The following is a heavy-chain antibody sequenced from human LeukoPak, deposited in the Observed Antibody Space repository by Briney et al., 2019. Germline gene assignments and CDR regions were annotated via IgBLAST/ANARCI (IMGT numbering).Heavy chain of an antibody. D-gene: IGHD2-2*02. CDR2: IIPIFGTA. J-gene: IGHJ4*02. Sequence: EASVKVSCKASGGTFSSYAISWVRQAPGQGLEWMGGIIPIFGTANYAQKLQGRVTMTTDTSTSTAYMEPRSLRSDDTAVYYCARAPTYKYCSSTSCYIPEDYWGQGTLVTVSS. CDR1: GGTFSSYA. V-gene: IGHV1-69*05. CDR3: ARAPTYKYCSSTSCYIPEDY.